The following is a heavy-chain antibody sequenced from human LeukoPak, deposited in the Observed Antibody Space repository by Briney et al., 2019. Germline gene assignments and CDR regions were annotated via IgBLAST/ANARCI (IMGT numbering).Heavy chain of an antibody. D-gene: IGHD6-19*01. CDR1: GGSISSYY. Sequence: SETLSLTCTVSGGSISSYYWSWIRQPPGKGLEWIGYIYYSGSTNYNTSLTSRVTISVDTSKKQFSLKLSSVTAADTAVYYCARRVGAVAGTGSFDYWGQGTLVTVSS. CDR2: IYYSGST. J-gene: IGHJ4*02. V-gene: IGHV4-59*08. CDR3: ARRVGAVAGTGSFDY.